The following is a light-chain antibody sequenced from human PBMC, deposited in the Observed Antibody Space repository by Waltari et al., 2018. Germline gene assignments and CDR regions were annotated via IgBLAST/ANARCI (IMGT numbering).Light chain of an antibody. CDR3: QQYYDSPLT. Sequence: DIVMTQSPDSLAVSPGARATINCQSSESVLFSARNKNHLAWYQQKPGHPPKLLLYWASTRESGVPDRFSGSGSGTDFTLTISSLQAEDVAIYYCQQYYDSPLTFGGGTKVEIK. V-gene: IGKV4-1*01. J-gene: IGKJ4*01. CDR2: WAS. CDR1: ESVLFSARNKNH.